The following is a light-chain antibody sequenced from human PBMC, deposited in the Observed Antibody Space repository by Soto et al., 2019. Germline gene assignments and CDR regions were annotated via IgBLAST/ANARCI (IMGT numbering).Light chain of an antibody. CDR2: RAS. CDR3: QQYHNLWT. Sequence: EIVMTQSPATLSVSPGERATLSCTASHYIYSNVAWFQQRPGQAPRLLIYRASTRATGTPARFSGSGSGTEFTLTITSLQSEDFALYYXQQYHNLWTFGQGTEVEIK. V-gene: IGKV3-15*01. CDR1: HYIYSN. J-gene: IGKJ1*01.